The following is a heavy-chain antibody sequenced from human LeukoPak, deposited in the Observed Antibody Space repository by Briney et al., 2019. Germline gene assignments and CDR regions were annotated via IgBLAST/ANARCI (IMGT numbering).Heavy chain of an antibody. CDR1: GYTFTSYD. V-gene: IGHV1-8*01. D-gene: IGHD1-26*01. CDR3: AREVWELPYYFDY. J-gene: IGHJ4*02. Sequence: ASVKVSCKASGYTFTSYDINWVRQATGQGLEWMGWMNPNSGNTGYAQKFQGRVTMTRNTSISTAYMELSSLRSEDTAVYYCAREVWELPYYFDYWGQGTLVTVSS. CDR2: MNPNSGNT.